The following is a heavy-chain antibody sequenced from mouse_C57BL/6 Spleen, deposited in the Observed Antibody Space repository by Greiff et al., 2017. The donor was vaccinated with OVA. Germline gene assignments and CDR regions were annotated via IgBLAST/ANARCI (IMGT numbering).Heavy chain of an antibody. Sequence: QVQLKQSGPELVKPGASVKISCKASGYAFSSSWMNWVKQRPGKGLEWIGRIYPGDGDTNYNGKFKGKATLTADKSSSTAYMQLSSLTSEDSAVYFCTRIATVAGACWGQGTLVTVSA. CDR1: GYAFSSSW. V-gene: IGHV1-82*01. D-gene: IGHD1-1*01. CDR2: IYPGDGDT. CDR3: TRIATVAGAC. J-gene: IGHJ3*01.